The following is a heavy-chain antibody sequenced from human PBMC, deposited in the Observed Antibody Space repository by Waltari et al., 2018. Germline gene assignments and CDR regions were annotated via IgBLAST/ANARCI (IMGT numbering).Heavy chain of an antibody. CDR2: IRNKPNNFAT. D-gene: IGHD6-19*01. CDR1: GFTFVAST. J-gene: IGHJ2*01. V-gene: IGHV3-73*01. CDR3: AKIAVAGTWYFDL. Sequence: EVQLVESGGGLVQPGGSLKLSCAASGFTFVASTVHWVRQASGKGLEWVGRIRNKPNNFATAYAASVKGRFIISRDDSKNTAYLQMNSLKTEDTAVYYCAKIAVAGTWYFDLWGRGTLVTVSS.